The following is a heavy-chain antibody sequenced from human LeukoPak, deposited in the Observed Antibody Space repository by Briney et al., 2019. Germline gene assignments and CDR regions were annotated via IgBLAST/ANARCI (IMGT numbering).Heavy chain of an antibody. V-gene: IGHV4-34*01. CDR1: GGSFSGYY. D-gene: IGHD5-18*01. CDR3: AIANTALVRMKGWFDP. J-gene: IGHJ5*02. Sequence: PSETLSLTCAVYGGSFSGYYWSWIRQPPGKGLEWIGEINDSGSTNYNPSLKSRVTISVDTSKNQFSLKLSSVTAADTAVYYCAIANTALVRMKGWFDPWGQGTLVTVSS. CDR2: INDSGST.